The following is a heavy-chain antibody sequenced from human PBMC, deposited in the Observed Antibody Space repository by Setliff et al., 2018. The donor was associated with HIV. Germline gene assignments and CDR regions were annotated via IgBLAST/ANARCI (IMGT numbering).Heavy chain of an antibody. J-gene: IGHJ5*02. D-gene: IGHD4-17*01. V-gene: IGHV4-61*05. CDR3: ARNVGGLRSAVNWFDP. CDR1: GGSVSSSSSY. Sequence: PSETLSLTCTVSGGSVSSSSSYWGWIRQPPGKGLEWIGFIYSSGSTNYNPSLKSRVTISVDTSKNQFSLKLNSVTAADTAVYYCARNVGGLRSAVNWFDPWGQGTLVTVSS. CDR2: IYSSGST.